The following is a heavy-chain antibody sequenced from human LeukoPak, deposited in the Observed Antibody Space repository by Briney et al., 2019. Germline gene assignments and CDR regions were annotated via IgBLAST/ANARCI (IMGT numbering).Heavy chain of an antibody. J-gene: IGHJ4*02. CDR3: VRSSDDSSGWYIARFDY. Sequence: GESLKISCKGSGYSFTNYWIGWVRQMPGKGLEWMGIIYPGDSDTRYSPSFQGQVTISVDKSISTAYLQWSSLKASDTAMYYCVRSSDDSSGWYIARFDYWGQGTLVTVSS. CDR1: GYSFTNYW. V-gene: IGHV5-51*01. D-gene: IGHD6-19*01. CDR2: IYPGDSDT.